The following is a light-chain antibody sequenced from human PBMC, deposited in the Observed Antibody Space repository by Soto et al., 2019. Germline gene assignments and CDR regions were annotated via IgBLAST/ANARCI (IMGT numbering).Light chain of an antibody. CDR2: DAS. CDR1: HGVSSN. CDR3: QQYNNWPGT. J-gene: IGKJ1*01. V-gene: IGKV3-15*01. Sequence: EMVVTQSPVTLSVSPGERATLSCRASHGVSSNLAWYQQKPGQAPRLLIYDASSRATGLPARFSGSGSGTEFTLTISSLHSEDFAVYYCQQYNNWPGTFGQGTKVEIK.